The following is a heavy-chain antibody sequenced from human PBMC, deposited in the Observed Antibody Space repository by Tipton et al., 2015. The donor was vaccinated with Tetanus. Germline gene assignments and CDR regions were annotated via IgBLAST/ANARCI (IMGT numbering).Heavy chain of an antibody. CDR1: EFTFSIYG. J-gene: IGHJ4*02. CDR3: AKGSGIAAPFDY. D-gene: IGHD6-13*01. CDR2: ITGSGDRT. V-gene: IGHV3-23*01. Sequence: SLRLSCAASEFTFSIYGMSWVRQAPGKGLEWVSSITGSGDRTYYADSVKGRFTISRDNSKNTLYLQMNSLRAEDTAVYYCAKGSGIAAPFDYWGQGTLATVSS.